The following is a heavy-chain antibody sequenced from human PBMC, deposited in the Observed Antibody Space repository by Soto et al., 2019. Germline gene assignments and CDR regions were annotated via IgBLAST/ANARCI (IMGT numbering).Heavy chain of an antibody. D-gene: IGHD3-22*01. CDR2: INHSGST. V-gene: IGHV4-34*01. J-gene: IGHJ4*02. CDR1: GGSFSGYY. Sequence: PSETLSLTCAVYGGSFSGYYWSWIRQPPGKGLEWIGEINHSGSTNYNPSLKSRVTISVDTSKNQFSLKLSSVTAADTAVYYCARGRMDYYDSSGYYDYWGQGTLVT. CDR3: ARGRMDYYDSSGYYDY.